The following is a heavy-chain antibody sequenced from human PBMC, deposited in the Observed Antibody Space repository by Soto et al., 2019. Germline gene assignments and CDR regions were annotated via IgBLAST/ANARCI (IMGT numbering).Heavy chain of an antibody. D-gene: IGHD6-13*01. CDR1: GFTFSSSG. Sequence: GGSLRLSCAASGFTFSSSGMHWVRQAPGKGLEWVSYIGPSGSSTIYYADSVKGRFTISRDNAKNSLYLQMNSLRVEDTAVYYCAREGSSWYYYYYGMDVWGQGTTVTV. CDR3: AREGSSWYYYYYGMDV. CDR2: IGPSGSSTI. V-gene: IGHV3-48*01. J-gene: IGHJ6*02.